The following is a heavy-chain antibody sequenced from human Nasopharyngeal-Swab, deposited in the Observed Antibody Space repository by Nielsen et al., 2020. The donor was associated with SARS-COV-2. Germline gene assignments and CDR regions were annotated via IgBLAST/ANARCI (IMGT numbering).Heavy chain of an antibody. D-gene: IGHD6-6*01. CDR2: ISSSGSTI. CDR3: ARTILSSSPEEGFDY. J-gene: IGHJ4*02. V-gene: IGHV3-11*04. Sequence: WIRQPPGKGLEWVSYISSSGSTIYYADSVKGRFTISRDNAKNSLYLQMNSLRAEDTAVYYCARTILSSSPEEGFDYWGQGTRVTVSS.